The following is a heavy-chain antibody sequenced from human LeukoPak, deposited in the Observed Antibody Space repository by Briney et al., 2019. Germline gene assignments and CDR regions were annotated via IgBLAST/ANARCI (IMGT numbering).Heavy chain of an antibody. V-gene: IGHV3-21*01. D-gene: IGHD1-1*01. CDR2: ISSSSSYI. Sequence: GGSLRLSCAASGFTFSSYSMNWVRQAPGKGLEWVSSISSSSSYIYCADSVKGRFTISRDNAKNSLYLQMNSLRAEDTAVYYCAREEPNSFDYWGQGTLVTVSS. CDR3: AREEPNSFDY. J-gene: IGHJ4*02. CDR1: GFTFSSYS.